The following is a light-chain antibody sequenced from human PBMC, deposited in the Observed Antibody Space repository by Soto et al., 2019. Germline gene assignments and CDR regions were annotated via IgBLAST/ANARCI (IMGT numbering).Light chain of an antibody. J-gene: IGKJ1*01. CDR1: QSVSNN. V-gene: IGKV3-15*01. Sequence: IVTTQSPATLSVFTGGRASLSCRASQSVSNNLAWYQKKPGQAPRLLIYGASTRAAGISVRFSGSGSGTEFTLIISSLQSDDSAVYYCQQYHNAGSTFGQGTKVDIK. CDR2: GAS. CDR3: QQYHNAGST.